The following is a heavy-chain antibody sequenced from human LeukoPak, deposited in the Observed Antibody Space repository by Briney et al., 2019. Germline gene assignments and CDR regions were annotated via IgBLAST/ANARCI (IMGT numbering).Heavy chain of an antibody. Sequence: GASVKVSCKASGYTFTGYYMHWVRQAPGQGLEWMGWINPNSGGTNYAQKFQGRVTMTRDTSISTAYMELSRLRSDDTAVYYCARDGAELELRNYFDSWGQGTLVTVSS. V-gene: IGHV1-2*02. CDR3: ARDGAELELRNYFDS. CDR2: INPNSGGT. J-gene: IGHJ4*02. CDR1: GYTFTGYY. D-gene: IGHD1-7*01.